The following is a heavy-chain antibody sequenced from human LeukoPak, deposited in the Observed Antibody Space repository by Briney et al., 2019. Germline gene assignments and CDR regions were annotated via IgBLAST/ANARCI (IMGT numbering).Heavy chain of an antibody. CDR2: IIPIFGTA. D-gene: IGHD3-22*01. CDR3: SRSPYDSSGYYYNYFQH. CDR1: GGTFSSYA. Sequence: SVKVSCKASGGTFSSYAISWVRQAPGQGLEWMGRIIPIFGTANYAQKFQGGVTITTDESTSTAYMELSSLRSEDTAVYYCSRSPYDSSGYYYNYFQHWGQGTLVTVSS. J-gene: IGHJ1*01. V-gene: IGHV1-69*05.